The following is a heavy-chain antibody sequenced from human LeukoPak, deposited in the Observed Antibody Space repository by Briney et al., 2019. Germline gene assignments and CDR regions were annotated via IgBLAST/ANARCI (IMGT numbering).Heavy chain of an antibody. CDR3: ATILIRGLTDMDV. CDR2: IYTTGFT. J-gene: IGHJ6*03. Sequence: SETLSLTCTIFTDSIGNYYWSWLRQPAGQGLEWIGRIYTTGFTDYNPSLKSRVTMSIDTSKNQFSLEMSSVTAADTAVYYCATILIRGLTDMDVWGEGTTVTVSS. V-gene: IGHV4-4*07. D-gene: IGHD3-10*01. CDR1: TDSIGNYY.